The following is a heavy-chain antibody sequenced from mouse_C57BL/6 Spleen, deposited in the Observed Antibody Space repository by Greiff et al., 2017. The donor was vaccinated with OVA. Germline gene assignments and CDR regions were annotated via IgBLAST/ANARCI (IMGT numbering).Heavy chain of an antibody. V-gene: IGHV1-55*01. J-gene: IGHJ4*01. CDR3: ARGSLRQELWYAMDY. D-gene: IGHD2-12*01. CDR1: GYTFTSYW. CDR2: IYPGSGST. Sequence: QVQLQQSGAELVKPGASVKMSCKASGYTFTSYWITWVKQRPGQGLEWIGDIYPGSGSTNYNEKFKSKATLTVDTSSSTAYMQLSSLTSEDSAVYYCARGSLRQELWYAMDYWGQGTSVTVSS.